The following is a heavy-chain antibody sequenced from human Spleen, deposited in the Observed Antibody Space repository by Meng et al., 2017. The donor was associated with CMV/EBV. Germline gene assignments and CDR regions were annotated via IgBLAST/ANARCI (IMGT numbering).Heavy chain of an antibody. V-gene: IGHV4-34*01. J-gene: IGHJ4*02. Sequence: SETLSLTCTVTSGSISRGDYYWSWIRQPPGKGLEWIGEINHSGSTNYNPSLKSRVTISGDTSKNQFSLSLSSVTAADTAVYYCARGRRQLVLSWGQGTMVTVSS. CDR2: INHSGST. D-gene: IGHD6-6*01. CDR3: ARGRRQLVLS. CDR1: SGSISRGDYY.